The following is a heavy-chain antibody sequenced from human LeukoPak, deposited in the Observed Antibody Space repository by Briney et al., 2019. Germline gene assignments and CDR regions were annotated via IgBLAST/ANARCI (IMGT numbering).Heavy chain of an antibody. V-gene: IGHV5-51*01. CDR2: IYPGDSDT. CDR3: ARHLVNWYFDL. D-gene: IGHD1-26*01. J-gene: IGHJ2*01. Sequence: GESLTISCKGSGYSFTSYWIAWVRQMPGKGLEWMGIIYPGDSDTRYSPSFQGQVTISADKSISTAYLQWSSLKASDTATYYCARHLVNWYFDLWGRGTLVTVSS. CDR1: GYSFTSYW.